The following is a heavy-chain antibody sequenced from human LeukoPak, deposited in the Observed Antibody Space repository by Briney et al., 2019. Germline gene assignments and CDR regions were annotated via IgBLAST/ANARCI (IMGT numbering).Heavy chain of an antibody. CDR2: ILEDGSYQ. CDR1: GFTFSSYS. V-gene: IGHV3-30*03. D-gene: IGHD1-14*01. Sequence: PGGSLRLSCAASGFTFSSYSMNWVRQAPGKGLDWVAVILEDGSYQYYADSVKGRFTISRDNSKNTLFLQMNSLRGEDTAMYYCARVQGGGYRTADYWGQGTLVTVSS. J-gene: IGHJ4*02. CDR3: ARVQGGGYRTADY.